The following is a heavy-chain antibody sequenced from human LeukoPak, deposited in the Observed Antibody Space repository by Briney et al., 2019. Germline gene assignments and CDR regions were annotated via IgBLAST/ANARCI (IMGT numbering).Heavy chain of an antibody. D-gene: IGHD6-19*01. CDR1: EFTSSNYA. CDR3: ASPYNSGWYGDFNY. J-gene: IGHJ4*02. V-gene: IGHV3-30-3*01. CDR2: ISYDESNK. Sequence: GGSLRLSCAASEFTSSNYAMHWVRQAPGKGLEWVAVISYDESNKYYAGSVKGRFTISRDNSKNTLYLQMNSLRAEDTAVYYCASPYNSGWYGDFNYWGQGTLVTVSS.